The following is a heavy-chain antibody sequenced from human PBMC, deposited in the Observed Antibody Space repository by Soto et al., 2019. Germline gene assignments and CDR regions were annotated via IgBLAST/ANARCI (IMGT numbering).Heavy chain of an antibody. Sequence: QLQLQESGSGLVKPSQTLSLTCAVSGGSISSGGYSWSWIRQPPGKGLEWIGYIYHSGSTYYNPSLKSRVTIAVDRSKNQFALKLSSVTAADTAVYYCARLVTWPYYDYGMDVWGQGTTVTVSS. CDR1: GGSISSGGYS. V-gene: IGHV4-30-2*01. J-gene: IGHJ6*02. CDR2: IYHSGST. D-gene: IGHD3-9*01. CDR3: ARLVTWPYYDYGMDV.